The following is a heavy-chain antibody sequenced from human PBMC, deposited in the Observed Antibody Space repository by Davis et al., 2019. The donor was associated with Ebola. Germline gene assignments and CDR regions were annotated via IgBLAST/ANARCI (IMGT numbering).Heavy chain of an antibody. CDR3: ARDRFLEWLRDFQH. CDR2: ISSSSSTI. V-gene: IGHV3-48*01. J-gene: IGHJ1*01. D-gene: IGHD3-3*01. Sequence: PGGSLRLSCAASGFTFSSYSMNWVRQAPGKGLEWVSYISSSSSTIYYADSVKGRFTISRDNSKNTLYLQMNSLRAEDTAVYYCARDRFLEWLRDFQHWGQGTLVTVSS. CDR1: GFTFSSYS.